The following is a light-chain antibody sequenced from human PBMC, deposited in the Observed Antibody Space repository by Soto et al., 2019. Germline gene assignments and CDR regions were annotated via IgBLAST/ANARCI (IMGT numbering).Light chain of an antibody. CDR2: RIY. J-gene: IGKJ1*01. Sequence: ETLLTQSPGTLSLSPGERATLSCRASEALGRNYLAWYQQKPGQAPRLLIHRIYIRAAGIPDRFTGSASGTDFTLTISRLEPEDFAVYYCQQYGNSPQTFGQGTKVEIK. CDR1: EALGRNY. V-gene: IGKV3-20*01. CDR3: QQYGNSPQT.